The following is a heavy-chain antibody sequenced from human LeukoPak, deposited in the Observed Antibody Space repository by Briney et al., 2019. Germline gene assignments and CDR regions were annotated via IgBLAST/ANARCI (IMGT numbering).Heavy chain of an antibody. CDR2: ISGSGGST. CDR3: AKKPYSSSLSAGYYFDY. D-gene: IGHD6-13*01. J-gene: IGHJ4*02. CDR1: GFTFSGYA. V-gene: IGHV3-23*01. Sequence: GGSLRLSCAASGFTFSGYAMSWVRQAPGKGLEWVSAISGSGGSTYYADSVKGRFTISRDNSKNTLYLQMNSLRAEDTAVYYCAKKPYSSSLSAGYYFDYSGQGTLVTVSS.